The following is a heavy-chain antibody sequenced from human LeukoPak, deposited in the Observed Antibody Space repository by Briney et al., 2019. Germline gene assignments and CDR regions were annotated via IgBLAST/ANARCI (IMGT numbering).Heavy chain of an antibody. V-gene: IGHV4-59*01. CDR1: GGSISSYY. D-gene: IGHD2-2*01. CDR2: IYYSGST. CDR3: ARENRYCSSTSCSYYYYMDV. Sequence: SETLSLTCTVSGGSISSYYWSWIRQPPGKGLEWIGYIYYSGSTNYNPSLKSRFTISVDTSKNQFSLKLSSVTAADTAVYYCARENRYCSSTSCSYYYYMDVWGKGTTVTVSS. J-gene: IGHJ6*03.